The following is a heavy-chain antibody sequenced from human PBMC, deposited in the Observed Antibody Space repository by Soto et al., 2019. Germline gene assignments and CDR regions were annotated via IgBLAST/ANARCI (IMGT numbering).Heavy chain of an antibody. J-gene: IGHJ3*02. V-gene: IGHV3-21*01. Sequence: WGSLRLSCAASGFTFSSYSLNWIRQAPGKGLEWVSSISSSSSYIYYADSVKSRFTISRDNAKNSLYLQMNSLRAEDTAVYYCAREGNYYDSSGYYPDAFDIWGQGTMVTVSS. CDR1: GFTFSSYS. CDR3: AREGNYYDSSGYYPDAFDI. D-gene: IGHD3-22*01. CDR2: ISSSSSYI.